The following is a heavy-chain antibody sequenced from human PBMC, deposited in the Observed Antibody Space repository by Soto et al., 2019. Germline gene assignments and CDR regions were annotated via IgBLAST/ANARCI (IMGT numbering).Heavy chain of an antibody. CDR1: GFTFSSYG. J-gene: IGHJ4*02. CDR3: AHITEDAYYFDY. D-gene: IGHD2-21*01. V-gene: IGHV3-23*01. CDR2: ISGSGGST. Sequence: PGASLSLSRASSGFTFSSYGMSWERQAPGKGLEWVSAISGSGGSTYYADSVKGRFTISTDTSKNTLYLQMNSLRAEDTAVYYCAHITEDAYYFDYRGQGTLVHVST.